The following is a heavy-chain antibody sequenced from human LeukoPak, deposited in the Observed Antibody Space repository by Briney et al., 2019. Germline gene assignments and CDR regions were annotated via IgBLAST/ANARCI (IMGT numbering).Heavy chain of an antibody. CDR2: IYTSGST. Sequence: SETLSLTCTVSGGSISSSSYYWGWIRQPPGKGLEWIGRIYTSGSTNYNPSLKSRVTISVDTSKNQFSLKLSSVTAADTAVYYCARGGDNSGGFDWGQGTLVTVSS. D-gene: IGHD1-26*01. J-gene: IGHJ4*02. CDR1: GGSISSSSYY. V-gene: IGHV4-39*07. CDR3: ARGGDNSGGFD.